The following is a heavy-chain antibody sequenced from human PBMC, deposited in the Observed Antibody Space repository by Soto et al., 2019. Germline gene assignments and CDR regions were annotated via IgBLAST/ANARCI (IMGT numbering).Heavy chain of an antibody. Sequence: GASVKVSCKASGYTFTSYGISWVRQAPGQGLEWMGWISAYNGNTNYAQKLQGRVTMTTDTSTSTAYMELRSLRSDDTAVYYCARAYSGYDRYYGMDVWGKGTTVTVS. CDR2: ISAYNGNT. J-gene: IGHJ6*04. CDR1: GYTFTSYG. V-gene: IGHV1-18*01. CDR3: ARAYSGYDRYYGMDV. D-gene: IGHD5-12*01.